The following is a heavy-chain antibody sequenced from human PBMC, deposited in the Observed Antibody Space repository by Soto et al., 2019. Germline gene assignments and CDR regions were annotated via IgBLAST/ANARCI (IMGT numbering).Heavy chain of an antibody. V-gene: IGHV3-48*02. CDR3: ARGPKGGYDILTGNYGMDV. J-gene: IGHJ6*02. CDR2: ISSSSSTI. D-gene: IGHD3-9*01. Sequence: EVQLVESGGGLVQPGGSLRLSCAASGFTFSSYSMNWVRQAPGKGLEWVSYISSSSSTIYYADSVKGRFTISRDNAKNSLYLQMNSLRDEDTAVYYCARGPKGGYDILTGNYGMDVWGQGTTVTVSS. CDR1: GFTFSSYS.